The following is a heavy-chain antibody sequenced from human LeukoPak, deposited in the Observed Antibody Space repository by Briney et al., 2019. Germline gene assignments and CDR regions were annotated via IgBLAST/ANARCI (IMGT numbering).Heavy chain of an antibody. J-gene: IGHJ6*03. CDR3: ARGLQYCGGDCYSSGYMDV. V-gene: IGHV1-46*01. Sequence: ASVKVSCKAPGYTFTSYYMHWVRQAPGQGLEGMGIINPSGGCTSYAQKFQGRVTMTRNTSISTAYMELSSLRSEDTAVYYCARGLQYCGGDCYSSGYMDVWGKGTTVTISS. D-gene: IGHD2-21*02. CDR2: INPSGGCT. CDR1: GYTFTSYY.